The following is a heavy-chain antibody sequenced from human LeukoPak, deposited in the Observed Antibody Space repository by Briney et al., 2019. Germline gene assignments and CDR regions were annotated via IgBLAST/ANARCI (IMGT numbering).Heavy chain of an antibody. CDR1: GFTFSSYE. CDR3: AGMRALWFGEYYGMDV. CDR2: VSSSGSTI. Sequence: GGSLRLSCAASGFTFSSYEMNWVRQAPGKGLEWVSYVSSSGSTIYYADSVKGRFTISRDNAKNSLYLQMNSLRAEDTAVYYCAGMRALWFGEYYGMDVWGQGTTVTVSS. V-gene: IGHV3-48*03. D-gene: IGHD3-10*01. J-gene: IGHJ6*02.